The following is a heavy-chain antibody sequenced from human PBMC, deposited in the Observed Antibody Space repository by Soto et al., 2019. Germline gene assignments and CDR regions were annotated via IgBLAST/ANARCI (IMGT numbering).Heavy chain of an antibody. Sequence: AASVKVSCKASGYTFTSCGISWVRQAPGQGLEWMGWISAYNGNTNYAQKLQGRVTMTTDTSTSTAYMELRSLRSDDTAVYYCARDLGSNRVGWYFDLWGRGTLVTVSS. CDR3: ARDLGSNRVGWYFDL. CDR2: ISAYNGNT. J-gene: IGHJ2*01. CDR1: GYTFTSCG. D-gene: IGHD3-10*01. V-gene: IGHV1-18*01.